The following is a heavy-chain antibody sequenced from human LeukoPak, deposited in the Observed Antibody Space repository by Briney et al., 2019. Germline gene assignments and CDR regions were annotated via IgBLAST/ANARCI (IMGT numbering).Heavy chain of an antibody. Sequence: SETLSLTCTVSGGSISSSSYYWGWIRQPPGKGLEWIGSIYYSGSTYYNPSPKSRVTISVDTSKNQFSLKLSSVTAADTAVYYCARERSGYSNWFDPWGQGTLVTVSS. CDR1: GGSISSSSYY. J-gene: IGHJ5*02. V-gene: IGHV4-39*07. D-gene: IGHD3-22*01. CDR2: IYYSGST. CDR3: ARERSGYSNWFDP.